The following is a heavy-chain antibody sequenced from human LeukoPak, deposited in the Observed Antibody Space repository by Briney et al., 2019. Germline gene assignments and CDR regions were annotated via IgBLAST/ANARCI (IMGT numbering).Heavy chain of an antibody. D-gene: IGHD3-10*01. J-gene: IGHJ4*02. CDR2: IYYSGST. CDR3: ARSSYGSGNFDY. Sequence: SETLSLTCTVSGYSITSAYYWGWIRQPPGKGLEWIGIIYYSGSTYSNPSLRSRVTISVDTSKNQFSLKLSSVTAADTAVYYCARSSYGSGNFDYWGQGTLVTVSS. V-gene: IGHV4-38-2*02. CDR1: GYSITSAYY.